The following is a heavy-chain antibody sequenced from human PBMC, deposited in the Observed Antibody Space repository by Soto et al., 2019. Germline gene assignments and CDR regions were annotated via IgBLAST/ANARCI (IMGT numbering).Heavy chain of an antibody. CDR3: ARRGSGSYYDY. Sequence: EVQLLESGGGLVQPGGSLRLSCAASGFTFSSYAMRWVRQAPGKGLEWVSAISGSGGSTSYADSVKGRFTISRDNSKNTLYLQMNSRRGVDTAVYYCARRGSGSYYDYWGQGTLVTVSS. CDR1: GFTFSSYA. J-gene: IGHJ4*02. CDR2: ISGSGGST. V-gene: IGHV3-23*01. D-gene: IGHD1-26*01.